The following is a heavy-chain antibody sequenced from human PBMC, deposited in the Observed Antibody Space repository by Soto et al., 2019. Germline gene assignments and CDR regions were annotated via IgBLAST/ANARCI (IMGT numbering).Heavy chain of an antibody. CDR1: GGTFSSYA. D-gene: IGHD7-27*01. CDR3: ARFSPTGERLEDY. CDR2: IIPIFGTA. Sequence: GASVKVSCKASGGTFSSYAISWVRQAPGQGLEWMGGIIPIFGTANYAQKFQGRVTITADESTSTAYMELNSLRSEDTAVYYCARFSPTGERLEDYWGQGTLVTVSS. V-gene: IGHV1-69*13. J-gene: IGHJ4*02.